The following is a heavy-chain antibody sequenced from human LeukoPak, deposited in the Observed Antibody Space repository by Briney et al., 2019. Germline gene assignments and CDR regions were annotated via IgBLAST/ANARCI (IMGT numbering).Heavy chain of an antibody. V-gene: IGHV3-23*01. Sequence: GGSLRLSCAASGFTFSSYAMSWVRQAPGKGLEWVSAISGSGGSTYYADSVKGRFTISRDKSKNTLYLQMNSLRSEDTAVYYCASPPVPQAAAITPGYFYYYMDVWGKGTTVTVSS. J-gene: IGHJ6*03. CDR3: ASPPVPQAAAITPGYFYYYMDV. CDR2: ISGSGGST. D-gene: IGHD6-13*01. CDR1: GFTFSSYA.